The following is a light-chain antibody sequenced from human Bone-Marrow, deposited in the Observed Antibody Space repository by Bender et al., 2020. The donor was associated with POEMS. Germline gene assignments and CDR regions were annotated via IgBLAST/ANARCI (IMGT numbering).Light chain of an antibody. CDR3: SSYTSSSTDV. V-gene: IGLV2-14*01. Sequence: QSALTQPASVSGSPGQSITISCTGTSIDVVGFNYVSWYQQHPGKAPNLMIYAVSKRPSGVPDRLSGSKSGNTASLTISGLQAEDEADYYCSSYTSSSTDVFGTGTKVTVL. CDR1: SIDVVGFNY. CDR2: AVS. J-gene: IGLJ1*01.